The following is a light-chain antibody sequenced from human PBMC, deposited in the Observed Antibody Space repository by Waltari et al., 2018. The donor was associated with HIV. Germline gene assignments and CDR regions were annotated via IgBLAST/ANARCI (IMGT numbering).Light chain of an antibody. J-gene: IGKJ2*01. Sequence: ENVLTQSPGTLSLSPGERATLSCRASRSVSSNYLTWYQQRPGQAPRLLIYSASTRAPAIPDRFSGSGSGTDFTLTISRLEPEDFAVYYCQQYGTSAYTFGQGTKVEI. CDR2: SAS. CDR3: QQYGTSAYT. V-gene: IGKV3-20*01. CDR1: RSVSSNY.